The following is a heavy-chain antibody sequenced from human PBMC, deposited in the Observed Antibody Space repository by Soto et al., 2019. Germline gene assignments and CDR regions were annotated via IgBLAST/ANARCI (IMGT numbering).Heavy chain of an antibody. CDR3: ARAGDPYYYYGMDV. CDR1: GGSISSGDYY. D-gene: IGHD3-16*01. J-gene: IGHJ6*02. V-gene: IGHV4-30-4*01. CDR2: IYYSGST. Sequence: QVQLQESGPGLVKPSQTLSLTCTVSGGSISSGDYYWSWIRQPPGKGLEWIGYIYYSGSTYYNPSLKSRVTXLVATXXNQFSLKLSSVTAADTAVYYCARAGDPYYYYGMDVWGQGTTVTVSS.